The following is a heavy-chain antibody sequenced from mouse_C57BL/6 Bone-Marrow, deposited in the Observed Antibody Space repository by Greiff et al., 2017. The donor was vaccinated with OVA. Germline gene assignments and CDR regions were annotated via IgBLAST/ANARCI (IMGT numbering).Heavy chain of an antibody. CDR2: IWSGGST. D-gene: IGHD2-3*01. J-gene: IGHJ3*01. Sequence: VQLQESGPGLVQPSQSLSITCTVSGFSLTSYGVHWVRQSPGKGLEWLGVIWSGGSTDYTAAFISRLSISKDNSKSQVFFKMNSLQADDTAIYYCASYDGYYGFAYWGQGTLVTVSA. CDR1: GFSLTSYG. V-gene: IGHV2-2*01. CDR3: ASYDGYYGFAY.